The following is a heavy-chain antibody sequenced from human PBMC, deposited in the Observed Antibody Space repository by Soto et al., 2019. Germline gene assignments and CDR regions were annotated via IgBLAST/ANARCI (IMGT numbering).Heavy chain of an antibody. V-gene: IGHV1-69*08. D-gene: IGHD2-15*01. Sequence: QVQLVQSGAEVKKPGSSVKVSCKASGGTFSSYTISWVRQAPGQGLEWMGRIIPILGIANYAQKFQGRVTITADKSTSTAYMELSSLRSEDTAVYYCARDEFRGYCSGGSCPAEYFQHWGQGTLDTVSS. J-gene: IGHJ1*01. CDR1: GGTFSSYT. CDR3: ARDEFRGYCSGGSCPAEYFQH. CDR2: IIPILGIA.